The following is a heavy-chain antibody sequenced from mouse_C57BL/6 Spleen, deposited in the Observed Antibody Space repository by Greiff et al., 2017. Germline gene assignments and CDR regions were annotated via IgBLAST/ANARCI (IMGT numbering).Heavy chain of an antibody. CDR3: ARQNCDYAMDY. V-gene: IGHV3-8*01. Sequence: EVKLVESGPGLAQPSQTLSLTCSVTGYSITSDYWNWIRKFPGNKLEYMGYISYSGSTYYNPSLKSRLSITRDTSKNQYYLQLNSVTTEDTSTYYCARQNCDYAMDYWGQGTSVTVSS. CDR2: ISYSGST. J-gene: IGHJ4*01. D-gene: IGHD4-1*01. CDR1: GYSITSDY.